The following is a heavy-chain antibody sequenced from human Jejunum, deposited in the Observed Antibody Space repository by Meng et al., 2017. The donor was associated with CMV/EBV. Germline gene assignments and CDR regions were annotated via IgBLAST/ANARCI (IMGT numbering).Heavy chain of an antibody. CDR3: AKNEEGADWLGP. CDR1: GYNFISHY. CDR2: INPGGGTT. J-gene: IGHJ5*02. V-gene: IGHV1-46*01. D-gene: IGHD1-1*01. Sequence: SCNASGYNFISHYMHWVREAPGQGLEWMGVINPGGGTTSYAQKFQGRVTMTRDTSTSTVYMELSSLRSEDTAVYYCAKNEEGADWLGPWGQGALVTVSS.